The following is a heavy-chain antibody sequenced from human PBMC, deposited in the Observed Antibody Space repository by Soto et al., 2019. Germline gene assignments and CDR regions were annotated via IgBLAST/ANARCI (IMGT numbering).Heavy chain of an antibody. D-gene: IGHD1-26*01. CDR3: AVIVGATRYWFDP. CDR1: GYTFTSYG. Sequence: ASLKVSFKGSGYTFTSYGFSWVGQAPGQGLEWMGWISAYNGNTNYAQKLQGRVTMTTDTSTSTAYMELRSLRSDDTAVYYCAVIVGATRYWFDPWGQGTLVTGSS. CDR2: ISAYNGNT. V-gene: IGHV1-18*01. J-gene: IGHJ5*02.